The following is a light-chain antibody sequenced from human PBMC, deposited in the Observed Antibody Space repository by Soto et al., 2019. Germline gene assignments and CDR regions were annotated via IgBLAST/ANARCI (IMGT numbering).Light chain of an antibody. V-gene: IGLV2-14*01. CDR2: DVN. J-gene: IGLJ3*02. CDR3: SSYTSGRTLV. CDR1: SSDVGGYNS. Sequence: QSALTQPASVSGSPGQSMTISCTGTSSDVGGYNSVSWYQQHPGKVPKLMIYDVNDRPSGVSDRFSGSKSGNTASLAISGLQVEDEADYYCSSYTSGRTLVFGGGTKLTVL.